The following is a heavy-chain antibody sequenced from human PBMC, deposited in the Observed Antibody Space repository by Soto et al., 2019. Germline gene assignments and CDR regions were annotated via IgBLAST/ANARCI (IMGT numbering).Heavy chain of an antibody. CDR3: ARGWDYYDSSGSPFDY. Sequence: SVKVSCKASGDTFSSYAISWVRQAPGQGLEWMGGIIPIFGTANYAQKFKGRVTITADKSTSTAYMELISLRSEDTAMYYCARGWDYYDSSGSPFDYWGQGTQVTVSS. V-gene: IGHV1-69*06. CDR1: GDTFSSYA. CDR2: IIPIFGTA. J-gene: IGHJ4*02. D-gene: IGHD3-22*01.